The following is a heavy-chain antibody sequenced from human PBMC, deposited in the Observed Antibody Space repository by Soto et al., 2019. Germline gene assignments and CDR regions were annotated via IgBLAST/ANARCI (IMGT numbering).Heavy chain of an antibody. CDR2: TSSDGGTK. D-gene: IGHD2-21*01. CDR1: GFTFSRYS. Sequence: QVQLMEAGGGVVQPGGSLRLSDVTSGFTFSRYSMHWFRQAPGKGREWVAVTSSDGGTKFYADSVKGRFTVSRDNSKNTLYLQMNSVRPEDTAVYYCAREVVLTEWYFDNWGQGILVTVSS. CDR3: AREVVLTEWYFDN. V-gene: IGHV3-30-3*01. J-gene: IGHJ4*02.